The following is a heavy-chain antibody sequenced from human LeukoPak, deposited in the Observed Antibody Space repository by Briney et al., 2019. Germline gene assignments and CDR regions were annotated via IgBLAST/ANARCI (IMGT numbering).Heavy chain of an antibody. J-gene: IGHJ3*02. V-gene: IGHV1-46*01. D-gene: IGHD1-26*01. Sequence: GASVKVSCKASGYTFTSYYMHWVRQAPGQGLGWMGIINPSGGSTSYAQKFQGRVTMTRDTSTSAVYMELSSLGSEDTAVYYCAREGGLIVGAKRRAFDIWGQGTMVTVSS. CDR1: GYTFTSYY. CDR2: INPSGGST. CDR3: AREGGLIVGAKRRAFDI.